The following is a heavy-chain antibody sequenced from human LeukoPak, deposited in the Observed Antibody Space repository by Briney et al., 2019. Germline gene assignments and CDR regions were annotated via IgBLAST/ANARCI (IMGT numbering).Heavy chain of an antibody. CDR1: GSTFSSYE. Sequence: GGSLRLSCAASGSTFSSYEMNWVRQAPGKGLEWVAVISYDGSSKYYADSVKGRFTISRDNTKNTLYLQMNSLRAEDTAVYYCARARSSYGYGDAFDIWGQGTMVTVSS. D-gene: IGHD5-18*01. J-gene: IGHJ3*02. V-gene: IGHV3-30*04. CDR3: ARARSSYGYGDAFDI. CDR2: ISYDGSSK.